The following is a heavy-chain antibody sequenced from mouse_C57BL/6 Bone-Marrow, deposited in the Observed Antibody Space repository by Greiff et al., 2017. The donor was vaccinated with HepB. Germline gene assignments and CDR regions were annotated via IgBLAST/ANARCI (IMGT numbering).Heavy chain of an antibody. Sequence: QVQLQQPGAELVMPGASVKLSCKASGYTFTSYWMHWVKQRPGQGLEWIGGIDPSDSYTNYNQKFKGKSTLTVDKSSSTAYMQLSSLTSEDSAVYYCARGGYWGQGTTLTVSS. V-gene: IGHV1-69*01. J-gene: IGHJ2*01. CDR3: ARGGY. CDR2: IDPSDSYT. CDR1: GYTFTSYW.